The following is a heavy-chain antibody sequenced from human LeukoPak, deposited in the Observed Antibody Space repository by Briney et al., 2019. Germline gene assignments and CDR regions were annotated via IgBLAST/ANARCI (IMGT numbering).Heavy chain of an antibody. CDR3: ARQGTSGSYLTGLDV. V-gene: IGHV4-39*01. CDR2: IYYSGST. D-gene: IGHD3-22*01. CDR1: GGSISSSSYY. Sequence: SETLSLTCTVSGGSISSSSYYWGWIRQPPGKGLEWIGSIYYSGSTYYNPSLKSRVTISVDTSKNQFSLALSSVTAADTAVYYCARQGTSGSYLTGLDVWGQGTTVTVSS. J-gene: IGHJ6*02.